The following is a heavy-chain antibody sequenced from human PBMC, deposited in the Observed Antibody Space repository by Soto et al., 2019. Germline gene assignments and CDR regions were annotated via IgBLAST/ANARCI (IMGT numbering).Heavy chain of an antibody. Sequence: QVQLLQSGAEVRKHGASVRVSCEASGYTLSDYFMQWVRQAPGQGLECMGGINPNTGDTHYAQKVEGRVARTRDTSTNTAYMELNRLTSEDTAVYFCTREGGGIGTGGTGNDAFDIWGQGTKVTVSS. CDR1: GYTLSDYF. V-gene: IGHV1-2*02. CDR2: INPNTGDT. D-gene: IGHD6-13*01. J-gene: IGHJ3*02. CDR3: TREGGGIGTGGTGNDAFDI.